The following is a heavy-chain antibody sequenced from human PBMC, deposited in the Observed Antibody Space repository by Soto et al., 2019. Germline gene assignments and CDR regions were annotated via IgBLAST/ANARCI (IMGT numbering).Heavy chain of an antibody. CDR3: ARETLYYYDSSGYSSGAFDI. CDR2: IWYDGSNK. V-gene: IGHV3-33*01. J-gene: IGHJ3*02. D-gene: IGHD3-22*01. Sequence: PGGSLRLSCAASGFTFSSYGMHWVRQAPGKGLEWVAVIWYDGSNKYHADSVKGRFTISRDNSKNTLYLQMNSLRAEDTAVYYCARETLYYYDSSGYSSGAFDIWGQGTMVTVSS. CDR1: GFTFSSYG.